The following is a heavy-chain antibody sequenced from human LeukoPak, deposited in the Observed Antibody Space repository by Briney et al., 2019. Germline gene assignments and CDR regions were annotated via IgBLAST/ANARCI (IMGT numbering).Heavy chain of an antibody. D-gene: IGHD6-13*01. CDR2: IYTSGST. CDR3: ARERSSWGYYYYYYMDV. Sequence: SETLSLTCTVSGGSLSSYYWSWLRQPAGKGLEWIGRIYTSGSTNYNPSLKSRVTMSVDTSKNQFSLKLSSVTAADTAVYYCARERSSWGYYYYYYMDVWGKGTTVTVSS. J-gene: IGHJ6*03. V-gene: IGHV4-4*07. CDR1: GGSLSSYY.